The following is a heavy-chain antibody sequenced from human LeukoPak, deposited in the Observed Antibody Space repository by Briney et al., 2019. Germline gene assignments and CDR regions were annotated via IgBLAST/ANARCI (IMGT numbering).Heavy chain of an antibody. CDR3: ARLEEGSSGPYDY. V-gene: IGHV4-61*08. D-gene: IGHD5-18*01. CDR1: DDSVGSGGYY. J-gene: IGHJ4*02. CDR2: VYYSGST. Sequence: SETLSLTCSVSDDSVGSGGYYWNWIRQPPGKGLEWIGCVYYSGSTNYNPSLKSRVAMSVDTSRNQFSLRLSSVTAADTAVYYCARLEEGSSGPYDYWGQGTLVTASS.